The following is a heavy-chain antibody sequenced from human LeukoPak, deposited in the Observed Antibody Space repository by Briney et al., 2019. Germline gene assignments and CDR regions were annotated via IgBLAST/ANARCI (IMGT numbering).Heavy chain of an antibody. CDR3: ARDRLTGGGAFDI. CDR2: IYYSGST. D-gene: IGHD7-27*01. J-gene: IGHJ3*02. Sequence: SETPSLTRTVSGGSLSSSSYYWGWIRQPPGKGLEWIGSIYYSGSTYYNPSLKSRVTISIDTSKNQFSLKLSSVTAADTAVYYCARDRLTGGGAFDIWGQGTMVTVSS. CDR1: GGSLSSSSYY. V-gene: IGHV4-39*07.